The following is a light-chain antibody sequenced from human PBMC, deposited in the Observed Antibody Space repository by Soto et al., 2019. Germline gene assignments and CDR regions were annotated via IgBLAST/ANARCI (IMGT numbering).Light chain of an antibody. V-gene: IGKV3-20*01. Sequence: MVLTQSQGTLSLSPVEMSTLSCRASQSVINNYLAWYQQKNGKAPRLLIYGASNRDTGIPDRFSGSGSGTALTLTLSRLEPEDFAVYYCQFEVTFGHGQQLELK. CDR3: QFEVT. J-gene: IGKJ5*01. CDR2: GAS. CDR1: QSVINNY.